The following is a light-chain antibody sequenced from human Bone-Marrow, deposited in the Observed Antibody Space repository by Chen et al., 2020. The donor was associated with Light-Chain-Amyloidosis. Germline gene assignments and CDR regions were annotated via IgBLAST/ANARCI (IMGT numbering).Light chain of an antibody. CDR3: GAWDITLSARV. CDR1: SSNIGKMY. Sequence: QSVLTQPPPVSAAPAPSGTISCSGDSSNIGKMYVSSYQQYPGTAPTLLIFDNHQRPSGIPDRFSGSKSGTSATLIISGLQTGDEADYYCGAWDITLSARVFGGGTKLTVL. CDR2: DNH. J-gene: IGLJ3*02. V-gene: IGLV1-51*01.